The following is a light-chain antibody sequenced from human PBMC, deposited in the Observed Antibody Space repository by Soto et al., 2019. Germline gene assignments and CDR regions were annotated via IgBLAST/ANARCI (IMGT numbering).Light chain of an antibody. Sequence: EIVLTQSPGPLSLSPGERATLSCRASQNVDSNYLAWYQQKPGQAPRIIIFGASGRATGIPDRFSGSGSGTDFTLTISRLEPEDFAVYYCQQYGSLSWTFGQGTKVDI. J-gene: IGKJ1*01. CDR2: GAS. CDR1: QNVDSNY. V-gene: IGKV3-20*01. CDR3: QQYGSLSWT.